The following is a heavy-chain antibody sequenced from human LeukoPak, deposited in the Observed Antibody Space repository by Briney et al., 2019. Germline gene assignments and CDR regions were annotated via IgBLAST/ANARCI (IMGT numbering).Heavy chain of an antibody. CDR3: ARAPYSSSSVDY. CDR2: IYYSGST. J-gene: IGHJ4*02. CDR1: GGSFSGYY. D-gene: IGHD6-6*01. V-gene: IGHV4-34*09. Sequence: SSETLSLACAVYGGSFSGYYWSWIRQPPGKGLEWIGYIYYSGSTYYNPSLKSRVTISVDMSKNQFSLKLSSVTAADTAVYYCARAPYSSSSVDYWGQGTLVTVSS.